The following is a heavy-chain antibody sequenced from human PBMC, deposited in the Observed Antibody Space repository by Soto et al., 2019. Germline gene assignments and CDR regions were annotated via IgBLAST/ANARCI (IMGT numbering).Heavy chain of an antibody. V-gene: IGHV3-23*01. CDR2: LDGAGGST. J-gene: IGHJ6*02. CDR1: GFTFSDFA. D-gene: IGHD3-10*01. Sequence: GSLRLSCLASGFTFSDFAMTWVRHVPGRGLDWVASLDGAGGSTYYAESVRGRFSISRDNSQNTLFLQMKRLTVDDTAIYYCAAPRDEYGSGVSWFTYGMDIWGQGTTVTVSS. CDR3: AAPRDEYGSGVSWFTYGMDI.